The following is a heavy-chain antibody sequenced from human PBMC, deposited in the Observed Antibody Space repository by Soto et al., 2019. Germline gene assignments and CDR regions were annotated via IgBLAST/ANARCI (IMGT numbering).Heavy chain of an antibody. CDR3: ARDLVAAAVTREPFDY. J-gene: IGHJ4*02. Sequence: GGSLRLSCAASGFTFSSYGMHWVRQAPGKGLEWVAVIWYDGSNKYYADSVKGRFTISRDNSKNTLYLQMNSLRAEDTAVYYCARDLVAAAVTREPFDYWGQGTLVTVSS. CDR2: IWYDGSNK. D-gene: IGHD6-13*01. CDR1: GFTFSSYG. V-gene: IGHV3-33*01.